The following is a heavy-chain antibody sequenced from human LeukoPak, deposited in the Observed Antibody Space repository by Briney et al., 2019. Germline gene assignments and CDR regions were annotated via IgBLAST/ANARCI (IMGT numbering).Heavy chain of an antibody. J-gene: IGHJ6*02. CDR1: GGSISSYY. CDR2: IYYSGST. D-gene: IGHD1-26*01. Sequence: SETLSLTCTVSGGSISSYYWSWIRQPPGKGLEWIGYIYYSGSTNYNPSLKSRVTISVDTSKNQFSLKLSSVTAADTAVYYCARQGLTTTDSYYYYGMDVWGQGTTATVSS. CDR3: ARQGLTTTDSYYYYGMDV. V-gene: IGHV4-59*08.